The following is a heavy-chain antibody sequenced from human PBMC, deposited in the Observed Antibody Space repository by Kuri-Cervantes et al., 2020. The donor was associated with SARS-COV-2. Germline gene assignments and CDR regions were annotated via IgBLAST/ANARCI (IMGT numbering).Heavy chain of an antibody. Sequence: SETLSLTCTVSGGSIRSDGYYWSWIRQRPGKGLEWIGYIYSGGTTYYSPSHESRLTISMDTSKNHFSLKLGAVTAADTAMYYCARYYYDSRGYVFFDYWGRGNPVTVSS. D-gene: IGHD3-22*01. CDR2: IYSGGTT. V-gene: IGHV4-31*03. J-gene: IGHJ4*02. CDR1: GGSIRSDGYY. CDR3: ARYYYDSRGYVFFDY.